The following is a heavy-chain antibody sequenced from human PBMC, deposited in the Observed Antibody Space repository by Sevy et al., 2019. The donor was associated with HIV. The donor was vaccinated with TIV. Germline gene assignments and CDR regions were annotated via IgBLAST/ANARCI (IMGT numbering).Heavy chain of an antibody. CDR2: IIPILGTA. J-gene: IGHJ6*03. V-gene: IGHV1-69*11. Sequence: ASVKVSCKASGGTFSSYAISWVRQAPGQGLEWMGRIIPILGTANYAQKFQGRVTITADESTSTGNMEVSSLRSEDTAVYYCARDRRLEVTPPYYYYMDVWGKGTTVTVSS. D-gene: IGHD3-3*01. CDR3: ARDRRLEVTPPYYYYMDV. CDR1: GGTFSSYA.